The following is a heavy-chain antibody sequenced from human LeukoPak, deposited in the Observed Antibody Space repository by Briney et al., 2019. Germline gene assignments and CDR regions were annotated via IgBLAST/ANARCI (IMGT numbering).Heavy chain of an antibody. CDR2: IFPGDSDA. CDR1: GYSFTSSW. D-gene: IGHD1-7*01. V-gene: IGHV5-51*01. J-gene: IGHJ6*02. CDR3: ARLRGTSKTYFYDALDV. Sequence: GESLKISCKASGYSFTSSWIGWVRQMPGKGLEWMGIIFPGDSDARYSPAFQGQVTMSADRSISTAYLQWSRLKASDTAIYYCARLRGTSKTYFYDALDVWGRGTTVTVSS.